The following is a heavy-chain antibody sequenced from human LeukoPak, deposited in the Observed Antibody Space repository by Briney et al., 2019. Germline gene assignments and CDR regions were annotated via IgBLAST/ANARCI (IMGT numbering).Heavy chain of an antibody. CDR2: TSGST. D-gene: IGHD6-19*01. Sequence: TSGSTKYNPSLKSRVSMSIDTSKNQFSLKLSSVTAADTAVYYCARDLLSSGWYEGYYGMDVWGQGTTVTVSS. V-gene: IGHV4-4*07. J-gene: IGHJ6*02. CDR3: ARDLLSSGWYEGYYGMDV.